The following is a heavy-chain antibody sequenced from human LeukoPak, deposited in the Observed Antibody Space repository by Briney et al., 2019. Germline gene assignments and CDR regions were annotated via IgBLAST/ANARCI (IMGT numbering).Heavy chain of an antibody. Sequence: PGGSLRLSCAASGFTFSSYWMSWVRQAPGKGLEWVSSISSSSSYIYYADSVKGRFTISRDNAKNSLYLQMNSLRAEDTAVYYCARGPSVLLWFGDPEKTYYMDVWGKGTTVTISS. D-gene: IGHD3-10*01. CDR3: ARGPSVLLWFGDPEKTYYMDV. J-gene: IGHJ6*03. CDR1: GFTFSSYW. V-gene: IGHV3-21*01. CDR2: ISSSSSYI.